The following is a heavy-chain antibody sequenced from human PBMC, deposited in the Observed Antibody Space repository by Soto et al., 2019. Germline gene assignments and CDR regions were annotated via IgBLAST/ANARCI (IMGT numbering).Heavy chain of an antibody. CDR2: IIPIFDAT. Sequence: QVQLVQSGPEVKKPGSSVKVSCKVSGGPFSTLSISWVRQAPGQGLMWMGGIIPIFDATNYAQMFQGRVTITADHSTSTAYMELSSLRSDDTAVYYCARDLPNRSGRVWGPGT. V-gene: IGHV1-69*01. J-gene: IGHJ4*02. CDR1: GGPFSTLS. D-gene: IGHD3-10*01. CDR3: ARDLPNRSGRV.